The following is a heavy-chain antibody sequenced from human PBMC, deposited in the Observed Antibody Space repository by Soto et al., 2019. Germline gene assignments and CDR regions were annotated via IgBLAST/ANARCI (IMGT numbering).Heavy chain of an antibody. J-gene: IGHJ5*02. CDR2: ISGGASNA. V-gene: IGHV3-23*01. Sequence: GGSLRLSCAASGFNFRAFAMSWVRQAPGKGLEWISEISGGASNAFFADSVKGRFTISRDNSMNTLYLQMNSLRAEDTAMYYCARDQLGGNWFDPWGPGTLVTVSS. CDR3: ARDQLGGNWFDP. D-gene: IGHD3-10*01. CDR1: GFNFRAFA.